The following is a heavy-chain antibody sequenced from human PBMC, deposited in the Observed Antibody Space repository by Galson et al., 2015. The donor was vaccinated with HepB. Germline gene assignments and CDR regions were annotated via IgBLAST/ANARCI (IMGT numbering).Heavy chain of an antibody. J-gene: IGHJ4*02. CDR3: ARPIRDSSGYYHY. CDR1: GGTFSSYT. D-gene: IGHD3-22*01. CDR2: IIPIFGTA. Sequence: SVKVSCKASGGTFSSYTISWVRQAPGQGLEWMGGIIPIFGTANYAQKFQGRVTITADESTSTAYMELSSLRSEDTAVYYCARPIRDSSGYYHYWGQGTLVTVSS. V-gene: IGHV1-69*13.